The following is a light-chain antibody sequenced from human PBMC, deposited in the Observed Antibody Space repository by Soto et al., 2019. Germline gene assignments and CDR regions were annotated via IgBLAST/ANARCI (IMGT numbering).Light chain of an antibody. CDR1: QSVSNK. CDR2: DAS. J-gene: IGKJ5*01. Sequence: EILMTQSPATVSVSPGERATLSCRASQSVSNKLAWYQQKPGQAPRLLIYDASNRATGIPARFSGSGSGTDFTLTISRLEPEDFAVYYCQQYGSSLITFGQGTRLEIK. CDR3: QQYGSSLIT. V-gene: IGKV3-20*01.